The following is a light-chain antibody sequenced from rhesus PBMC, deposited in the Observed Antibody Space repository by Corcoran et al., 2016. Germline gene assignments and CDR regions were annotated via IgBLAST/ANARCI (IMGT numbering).Light chain of an antibody. V-gene: IGKV2-82*01. CDR1: QSLVYSDGKTY. Sequence: DIVMTQTPLSLPVTLGEPASISCRSSQSLVYSDGKTYLDWYLQKPGQSPQLLMYLVSKRAAGVPEKFSGSGSGTDFTLKISRVEAEDVGVYYCRQALRSPWTFGQGTKVEIK. J-gene: IGKJ1*01. CDR3: RQALRSPWT. CDR2: LVS.